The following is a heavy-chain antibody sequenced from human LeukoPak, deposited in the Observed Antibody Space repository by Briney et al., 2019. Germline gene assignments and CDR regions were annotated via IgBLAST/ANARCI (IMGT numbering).Heavy chain of an antibody. CDR2: ISSSGTTT. D-gene: IGHD3-16*01. CDR3: ARAYAADY. CDR1: GFTFSSFE. V-gene: IGHV3-48*03. Sequence: PGGSLRLSCVASGFTFSSFEMKWVRQAPGKGLEWVSYISSSGTTTYYADSVKGRFTISRDNAKNSLYLQMNSLRAEDTAVYYCARAYAADYWGQGTLVTVSS. J-gene: IGHJ4*02.